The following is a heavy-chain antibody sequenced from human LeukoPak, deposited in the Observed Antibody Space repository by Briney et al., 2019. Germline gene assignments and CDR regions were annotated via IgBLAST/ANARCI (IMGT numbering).Heavy chain of an antibody. CDR3: ASSRNFYYDSSGYRD. CDR2: IIPILGIA. J-gene: IGHJ4*02. V-gene: IGHV1-69*04. CDR1: GGTFISYA. D-gene: IGHD3-22*01. Sequence: ASVKVSCKASGGTFISYAISWVRQAPGQGLEWMGRIIPILGIANYAQKFQGRVTITADKSTSTAYMELSSLRSEDTAVYYCASSRNFYYDSSGYRDWGQGTLVTVSS.